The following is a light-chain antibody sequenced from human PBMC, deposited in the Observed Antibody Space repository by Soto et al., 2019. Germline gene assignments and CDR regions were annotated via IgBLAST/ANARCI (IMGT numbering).Light chain of an antibody. CDR1: SVHSTFG. J-gene: IGLJ2*01. CDR3: QTHGV. V-gene: IGLV4-69*01. CDR2: LNSDGSH. Sequence: QSVLTQSPSASASLGASVKLTCVLSSVHSTFGIAWHQQQPEKGPRFLMKLNSDGSHIKGDGIPDRFSGSSFGAERYLTISSLQSEDEAYYYCQTHGVFGGGTKLTVL.